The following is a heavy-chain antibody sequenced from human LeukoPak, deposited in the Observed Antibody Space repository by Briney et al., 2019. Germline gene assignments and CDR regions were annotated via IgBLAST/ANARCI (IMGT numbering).Heavy chain of an antibody. V-gene: IGHV4-34*01. CDR1: GGSFSGYY. J-gene: IGHJ4*02. CDR2: INHSGST. Sequence: PSETLSLTCAVYGGSFSGYYWSWIHQPPGKGLEWIGEINHSGSTNYNPSLKSRVTISVDTSKNQFSLKLSSVTAADTAVYYCAGPNTRKYSSGWYGLNFDYWGQGTLVTVSS. D-gene: IGHD6-19*01. CDR3: AGPNTRKYSSGWYGLNFDY.